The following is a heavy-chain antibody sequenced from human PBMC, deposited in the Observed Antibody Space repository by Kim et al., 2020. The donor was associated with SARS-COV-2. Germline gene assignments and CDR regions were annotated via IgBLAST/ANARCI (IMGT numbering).Heavy chain of an antibody. CDR1: GFTFSSFA. Sequence: GGSLRLSCTVSGFTFSSFAMSWVRQAPGKGLEWVSSIIDTGLTTYYADSVKGRFTISRDNSENRLYLQMNSLRAEDTALYYFAKMSGHPVRHYNMDVWG. D-gene: IGHD6-25*01. V-gene: IGHV3-23*01. J-gene: IGHJ6*03. CDR3: AKMSGHPVRHYNMDV. CDR2: IIDTGLTT.